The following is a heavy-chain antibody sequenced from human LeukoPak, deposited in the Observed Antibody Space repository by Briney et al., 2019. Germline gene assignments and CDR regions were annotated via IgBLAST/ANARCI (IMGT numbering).Heavy chain of an antibody. Sequence: SVKVSCKASGGTFSSYAISWVRQAPGQGLEWMGGIIPIFGTANYAQKFQGRVTITTDESTSTAYMELSSLRSEDTAVYYCAREWGYGCGGECFSGIQAYYGMDVWGQGTTVTVSS. CDR2: IIPIFGTA. J-gene: IGHJ6*02. D-gene: IGHD2-15*01. V-gene: IGHV1-69*05. CDR3: AREWGYGCGGECFSGIQAYYGMDV. CDR1: GGTFSSYA.